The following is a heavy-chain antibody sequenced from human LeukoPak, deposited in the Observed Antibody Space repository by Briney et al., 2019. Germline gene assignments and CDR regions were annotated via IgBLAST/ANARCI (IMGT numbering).Heavy chain of an antibody. CDR2: ISGSGDSI. V-gene: IGHV3-23*01. Sequence: GGSLRLSCAASGFTFSSYAMSWVRQAPGKGLEWVSAISGSGDSIYYADSVKGRFTISRDNSKNTLCLQMNSLRAEDTAVYYCAKSKESHYYGMDVWGQGTTVTVSS. CDR3: AKSKESHYYGMDV. CDR1: GFTFSSYA. J-gene: IGHJ6*02.